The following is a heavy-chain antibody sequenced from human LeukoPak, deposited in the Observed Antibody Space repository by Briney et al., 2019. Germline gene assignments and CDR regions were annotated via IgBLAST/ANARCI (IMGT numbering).Heavy chain of an antibody. CDR1: GFSLDAHA. CDR3: AEDVSSYGLGSYSYFDY. D-gene: IGHD3-10*01. Sequence: PGRSLRLSCAASGFSLDAHAMHWVRQAPGKGLEWVSGISWNSDTIAYADSVKGRFTISRDNAQNSLYLQMNSLRAEDTALYYCAEDVSSYGLGSYSYFDYWGQGTLVTVSS. CDR2: ISWNSDTI. J-gene: IGHJ4*02. V-gene: IGHV3-9*01.